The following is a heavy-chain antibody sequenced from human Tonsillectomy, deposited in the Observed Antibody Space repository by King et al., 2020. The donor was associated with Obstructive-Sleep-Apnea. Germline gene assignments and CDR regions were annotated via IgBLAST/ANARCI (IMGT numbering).Heavy chain of an antibody. J-gene: IGHJ4*02. CDR2: IWYDGSNK. D-gene: IGHD1-14*01. CDR1: GFTFSSYG. CDR3: ARTGVERGYYVDY. Sequence: VQLVESGGGVVQPGRSLRLSCAASGFTFSSYGMHWVRQAPGKGLEWVAVIWYDGSNKYYAATVKGRFTISRDNSKNTLYLPMNSLRAEDTAVYYCARTGVERGYYVDYGGQGTLVTVSS. V-gene: IGHV3-33*01.